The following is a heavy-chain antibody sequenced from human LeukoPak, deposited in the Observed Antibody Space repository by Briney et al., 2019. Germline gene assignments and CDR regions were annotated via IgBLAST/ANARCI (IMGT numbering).Heavy chain of an antibody. Sequence: GGSLRLSCAVSGFTFSTCELKGVRQPLGKGLEWVSYISNSGAIYYADSVKGRFTISRDNAKISLYLQMNSLRAEDTAVYYCARAFDYWGQGTLVTVSS. CDR1: GFTFSTCE. V-gene: IGHV3-48*03. J-gene: IGHJ4*02. CDR2: ISNSGAI. CDR3: ARAFDY.